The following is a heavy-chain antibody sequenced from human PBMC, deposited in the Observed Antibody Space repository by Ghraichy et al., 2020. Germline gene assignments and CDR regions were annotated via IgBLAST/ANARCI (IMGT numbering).Heavy chain of an antibody. D-gene: IGHD6-13*01. CDR1: GFTVSSNY. CDR2: IYSGGST. V-gene: IGHV3-66*01. J-gene: IGHJ4*02. Sequence: GESLNISCAASGFTVSSNYMSWVRQAPGKGLEWVSVIYSGGSTYYADSVKGRFTISRDNSKNTLYLQMNSLRAEDTAVYYCARDLGGAAADYWGQGTLVTVSS. CDR3: ARDLGGAAADY.